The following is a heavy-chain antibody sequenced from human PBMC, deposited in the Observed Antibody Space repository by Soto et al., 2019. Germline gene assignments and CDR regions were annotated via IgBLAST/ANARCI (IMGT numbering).Heavy chain of an antibody. D-gene: IGHD3-3*01. V-gene: IGHV2-5*02. J-gene: IGHJ4*02. CDR2: IYWDDDK. Sequence: QITLNESGPTVVNPTETLTLTCTFSGFSLTTSGVGVGWVRQSPGKAPERLAFIYWDDDKRDSTSLKSRLTITEDTSKNQVVLTMANVDPADTATYYCAHRVLRAVFGLVTTTAIYFDFWGQGTPVVVSS. CDR3: AHRVLRAVFGLVTTTAIYFDF. CDR1: GFSLTTSGVG.